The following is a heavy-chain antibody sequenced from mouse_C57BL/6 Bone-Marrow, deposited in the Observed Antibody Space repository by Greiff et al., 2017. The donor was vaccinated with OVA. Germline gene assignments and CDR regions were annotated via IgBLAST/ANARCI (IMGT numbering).Heavy chain of an antibody. V-gene: IGHV5-15*01. J-gene: IGHJ3*01. CDR3: ARPLIYDGYYGGFAY. CDR2: ISNLAYSI. D-gene: IGHD2-3*01. CDR1: GFTFSDYG. Sequence: EVKLVESGGGLVQPGGSLKLSCAASGFTFSDYGMAWVRQAPRKGPEWVAFISNLAYSIYYADTVTGRFTISRENAKNTLYLEMSSLRSEDTAMYYCARPLIYDGYYGGFAYWGQGTLVTVSA.